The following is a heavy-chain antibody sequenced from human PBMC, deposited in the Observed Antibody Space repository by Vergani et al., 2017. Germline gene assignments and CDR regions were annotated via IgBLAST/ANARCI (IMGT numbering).Heavy chain of an antibody. CDR3: ARVPVEWFHKGYFDY. CDR1: GGTFSSYA. Sequence: QVQLVQSGAEVKKPGSSVKVSGKASGGTFSSYAISWVRQAPGQGLEWMGGIIPIFGTANYAQKFQGRVTITADESTSTAYMELSSLRSEDTAVYYCARVPVEWFHKGYFDYWGQGTLVTVSS. J-gene: IGHJ4*02. V-gene: IGHV1-69*12. D-gene: IGHD3-3*01. CDR2: IIPIFGTA.